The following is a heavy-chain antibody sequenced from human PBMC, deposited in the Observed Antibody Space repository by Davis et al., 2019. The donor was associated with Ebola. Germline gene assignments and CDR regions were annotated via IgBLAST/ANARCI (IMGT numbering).Heavy chain of an antibody. D-gene: IGHD1-26*01. Sequence: ASVKVFCKASGYTFTGYYLHWVRQAPGQGLVWMGWINPNSGGTNYAQKFQGRVAMTRDTSISTAYMELSRLRSDDTAVYYCASEYSGSYSLDYWGQGTLVTVSS. V-gene: IGHV1-2*02. CDR3: ASEYSGSYSLDY. J-gene: IGHJ4*02. CDR1: GYTFTGYY. CDR2: INPNSGGT.